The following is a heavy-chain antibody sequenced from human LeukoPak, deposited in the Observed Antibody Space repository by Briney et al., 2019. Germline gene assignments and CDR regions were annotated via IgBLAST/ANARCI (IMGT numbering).Heavy chain of an antibody. CDR1: GFSFSIHV. D-gene: IGHD6-19*01. V-gene: IGHV3-23*01. CDR2: ISGSSSTT. CDR3: AKDRGLIRAGDYFDY. Sequence: GGSLRLSCAASGFSFSIHVMSWVRQAPGKGLEWLSTISGSSSTTYYADSVKGRFTISRDNSKNTLYLQMNNPRAEDTAVYYCAKDRGLIRAGDYFDYWGQGTLVTVSS. J-gene: IGHJ4*02.